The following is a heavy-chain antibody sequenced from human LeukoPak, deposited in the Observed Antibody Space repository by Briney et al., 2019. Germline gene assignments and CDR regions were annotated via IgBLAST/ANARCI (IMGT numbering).Heavy chain of an antibody. V-gene: IGHV3-73*01. CDR2: IRNKANNYAT. CDR3: ATSSNAYNDH. Sequence: GGSLKLSCAASGFTFCGFSLHWVRQASGKGLEWVGRIRNKANNYATTYAASVRGRFTISRDDSKNTAYLQMNSLKTEDTALYYCATSSNAYNDHWGQGTLVTVSP. D-gene: IGHD5-24*01. CDR1: GFTFCGFS. J-gene: IGHJ4*02.